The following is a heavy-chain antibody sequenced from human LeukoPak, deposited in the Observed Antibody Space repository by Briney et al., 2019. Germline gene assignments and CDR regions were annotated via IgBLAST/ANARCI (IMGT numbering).Heavy chain of an antibody. D-gene: IGHD3-9*01. CDR2: IYYSGST. J-gene: IGHJ3*02. V-gene: IGHV4-30-4*08. Sequence: SETLSLTCTVSGGSISSGDYYWSWIRQPPGKGLEWIGYIYYSGSTYYNPSLKSRVTISVDTSKNQFSLKLSSVTAADTAVYYCSTLTRAAFDIWGQGTMVTVSS. CDR3: STLTRAAFDI. CDR1: GGSISSGDYY.